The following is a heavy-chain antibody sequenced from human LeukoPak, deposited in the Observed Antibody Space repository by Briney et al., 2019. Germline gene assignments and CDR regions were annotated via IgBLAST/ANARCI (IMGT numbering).Heavy chain of an antibody. D-gene: IGHD2-21*01. J-gene: IGHJ3*02. CDR2: IYTSGST. V-gene: IGHV4-4*07. Sequence: SETLSLTCTVSGGSISDYYWSWIRQPAGKGLEWIGRIYTSGSTNYNPSLKTRVTISVDTSKNQFSLRLSSVTAADTAVYYFARKGISALAGAFDIWGQGTMVTVSS. CDR3: ARKGISALAGAFDI. CDR1: GGSISDYY.